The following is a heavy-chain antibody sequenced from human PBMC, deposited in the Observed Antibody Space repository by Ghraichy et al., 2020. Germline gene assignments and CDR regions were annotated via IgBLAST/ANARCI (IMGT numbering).Heavy chain of an antibody. J-gene: IGHJ6*02. CDR3: ARDDIAAAGTTDYYYYGMDV. Sequence: GGSLRLSCAASGFTFSSYAMHWVRQAPGKGLEYVSAISSNGGSTYYANSVKGRFTISRDNSKNTLYLQMGSLRAEDMAVYYCARDDIAAAGTTDYYYYGMDVWGQGTTVTVSS. CDR1: GFTFSSYA. V-gene: IGHV3-64*01. CDR2: ISSNGGST. D-gene: IGHD6-13*01.